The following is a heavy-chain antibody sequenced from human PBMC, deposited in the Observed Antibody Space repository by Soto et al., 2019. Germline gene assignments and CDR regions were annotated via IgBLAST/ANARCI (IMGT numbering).Heavy chain of an antibody. CDR1: GGSISSFY. D-gene: IGHD3-10*01. Sequence: SETLSLTCTVSGGSISSFYWSWIRQPPGKGLEWIGYIYWSGGTNYNPSLKSRVTISVDRSKNQFSLKLSSVTAADTAVYYCARGGGVTMVRGVNYWFDPWGQGTLVTVSS. CDR3: ARGGGVTMVRGVNYWFDP. V-gene: IGHV4-59*12. J-gene: IGHJ5*02. CDR2: IYWSGGT.